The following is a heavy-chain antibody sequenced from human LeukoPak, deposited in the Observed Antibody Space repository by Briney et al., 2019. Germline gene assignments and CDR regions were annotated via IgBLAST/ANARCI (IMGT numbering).Heavy chain of an antibody. J-gene: IGHJ4*01. V-gene: IGHV5-51*01. Sequence: GESLKISCKGSGYSFTSYWIGWVRQMPGKGLEWMGIIYPGDSDTRYSPSFQGQVTISADKSISTAYLQWSSLKASDTAMYYCARCRGYSYGCPSFDYWGQRTLVTVSS. CDR3: ARCRGYSYGCPSFDY. CDR2: IYPGDSDT. CDR1: GYSFTSYW. D-gene: IGHD5-18*01.